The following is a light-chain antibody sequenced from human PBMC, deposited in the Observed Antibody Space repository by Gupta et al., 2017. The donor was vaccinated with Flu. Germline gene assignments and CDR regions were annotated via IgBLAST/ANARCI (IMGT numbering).Light chain of an antibody. CDR2: WSS. V-gene: IGKV4-1*01. CDR3: QQYCSVPVT. Sequence: NCKSSQSVLHSSNNKHCLAWYQQKPRQPPKLLIYWSSTRESGVPDRFSGSGLGTDFTLTISSLQAEDVAVYYCQQYCSVPVTFGQGTKLEIK. J-gene: IGKJ2*01. CDR1: QSVLHSSNNKHC.